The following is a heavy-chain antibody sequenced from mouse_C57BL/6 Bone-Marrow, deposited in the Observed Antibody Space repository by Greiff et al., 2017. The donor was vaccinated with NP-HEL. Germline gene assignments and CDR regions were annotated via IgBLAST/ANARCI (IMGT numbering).Heavy chain of an antibody. CDR3: ATPLDYGDYYAMDY. D-gene: IGHD2-4*01. V-gene: IGHV2-2*01. Sequence: QVQLKQSGPGLVQPSQSLSITCTVSGFSLTSYGVHWVRQSPGKGLEWLGVIWSGGSTDYNAAFISRLSISKDNSKSQVFFKMNSLQADDTAIYYCATPLDYGDYYAMDYWGQGTSVTVSS. J-gene: IGHJ4*01. CDR1: GFSLTSYG. CDR2: IWSGGST.